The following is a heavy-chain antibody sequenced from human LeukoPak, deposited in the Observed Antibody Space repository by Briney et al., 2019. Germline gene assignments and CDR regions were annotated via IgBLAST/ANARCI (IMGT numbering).Heavy chain of an antibody. V-gene: IGHV3-48*03. Sequence: GGSLRFSCAASGFTFSSYEMNWVRQAPGKGLEWFSYISSSGSTISYADSVKGRFTISTYNAQSSLYLQMNSLRAGDTAVYYCARQAVARPFDLWGQGTMVAVSS. J-gene: IGHJ3*01. CDR3: ARQAVARPFDL. CDR2: ISSSGSTI. CDR1: GFTFSSYE.